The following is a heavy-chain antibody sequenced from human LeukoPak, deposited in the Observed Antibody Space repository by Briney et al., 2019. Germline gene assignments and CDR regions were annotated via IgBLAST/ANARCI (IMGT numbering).Heavy chain of an antibody. CDR3: ARVVLSQASIAARPWYYYGMDV. Sequence: SQTLSLTCAISGDSVSSNSAAWNWIRQFPSRGLEWLGRTYYRSKWYNDYAVSVKSRITINPDTSKNQFSLKLSSVTAADTAVYYCARVVLSQASIAARPWYYYGMDVWGQGTTVTVSS. J-gene: IGHJ6*02. V-gene: IGHV6-1*01. CDR2: TYYRSKWYN. CDR1: GDSVSSNSAA. D-gene: IGHD6-6*01.